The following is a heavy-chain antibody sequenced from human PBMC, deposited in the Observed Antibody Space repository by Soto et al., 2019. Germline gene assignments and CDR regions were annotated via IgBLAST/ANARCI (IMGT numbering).Heavy chain of an antibody. V-gene: IGHV4-4*02. CDR1: GGSISSSNW. CDR2: IYHSGST. Sequence: SETLSLTCAVSGGSISSSNWWSWVRQPPGKGLEWIGEIYHSGSTTYNPSLKRRVTISVDTSKNQFSLKLSSLTAADTAVYYCARRQWLRIFDCWGQGTLVTVSS. D-gene: IGHD5-12*01. J-gene: IGHJ4*02. CDR3: ARRQWLRIFDC.